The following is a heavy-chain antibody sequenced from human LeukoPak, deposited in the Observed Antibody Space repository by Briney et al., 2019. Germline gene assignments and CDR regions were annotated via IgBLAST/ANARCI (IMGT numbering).Heavy chain of an antibody. J-gene: IGHJ4*02. CDR3: AREGDFGSYPFDY. Sequence: EASVKVSCKASGYSFTNNAVSWVRQAPGQGLEWMGWINPLNGHTDYAQKFQGRVTMTRDTNTGTLYMELRSLRSDDTAVYYCAREGDFGSYPFDYWGQGTLVIVAS. V-gene: IGHV1-18*04. CDR1: GYSFTNNA. CDR2: INPLNGHT. D-gene: IGHD3-3*01.